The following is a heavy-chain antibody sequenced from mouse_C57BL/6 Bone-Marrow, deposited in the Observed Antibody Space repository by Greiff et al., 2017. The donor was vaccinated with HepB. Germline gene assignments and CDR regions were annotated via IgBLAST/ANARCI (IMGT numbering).Heavy chain of an antibody. CDR3: ARSLGYSNYGVAY. Sequence: EVKLQQSGPELVKPGASVKMSCKASGYTFTDYNMHWVKQSHGKSLEWIGYINPNNGGTSYNQKFKGKATLTVNKSSSTAYMELRSLTSEDSAVYYCARSLGYSNYGVAYWGQGTLVTVSA. CDR1: GYTFTDYN. D-gene: IGHD2-5*01. CDR2: INPNNGGT. V-gene: IGHV1-22*01. J-gene: IGHJ3*01.